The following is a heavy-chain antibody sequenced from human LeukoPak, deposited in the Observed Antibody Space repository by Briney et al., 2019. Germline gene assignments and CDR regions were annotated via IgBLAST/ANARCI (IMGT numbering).Heavy chain of an antibody. J-gene: IGHJ4*02. D-gene: IGHD2-21*02. V-gene: IGHV1-18*01. CDR1: GYTFTSYG. CDR3: ARGSVVVTSQVPTPPNYFDY. Sequence: ASVKVSCKASGYTFTSYGISWVRQAPGQGLEWRGWISAYNGNTNYAQKLQGRVTMTTDTSTSTAYMELRSLRSDDTAVYYCARGSVVVTSQVPTPPNYFDYWGQGTLVTVSS. CDR2: ISAYNGNT.